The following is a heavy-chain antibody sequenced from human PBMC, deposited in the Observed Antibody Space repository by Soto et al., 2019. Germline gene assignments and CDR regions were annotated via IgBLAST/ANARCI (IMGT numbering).Heavy chain of an antibody. D-gene: IGHD2-2*01. CDR2: IIPIFGTA. CDR3: ASLGYCSSTSCYYYYGMDV. CDR1: GGTFSSYA. V-gene: IGHV1-69*13. Sequence: ASVKVSCKASGGTFSSYAISWVRQAPGQGLEWMGGIIPIFGTANYAQKFQGRVTITADESTSTAYMELSSLRSEDTAVYHCASLGYCSSTSCYYYYGMDVWSQGTTVTVSS. J-gene: IGHJ6*02.